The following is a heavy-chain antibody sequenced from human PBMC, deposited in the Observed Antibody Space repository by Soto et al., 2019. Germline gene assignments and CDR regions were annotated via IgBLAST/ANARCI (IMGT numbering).Heavy chain of an antibody. CDR2: IYYSGST. CDR3: ARLGDSSGWYGFYYYYGMDV. CDR1: GGSISSSSYY. Sequence: SETLSLTCTVSGGSISSSSYYWGWIRQPPGKGLEWIGSIYYSGSTYYNPSLKSRVTISVDTSKNQFSLKLSSVTAADTAVYYCARLGDSSGWYGFYYYYGMDVWGQGTTVT. D-gene: IGHD6-19*01. V-gene: IGHV4-39*01. J-gene: IGHJ6*02.